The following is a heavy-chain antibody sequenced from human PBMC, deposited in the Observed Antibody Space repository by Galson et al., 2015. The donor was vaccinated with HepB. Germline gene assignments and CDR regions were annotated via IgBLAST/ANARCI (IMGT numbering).Heavy chain of an antibody. V-gene: IGHV3-21*06. D-gene: IGHD4-17*01. Sequence: SLRLSCAASGFTFSGFSMNWVRQAPGKGREWVSFISARSTYIYYAQSVKGRFTISRDNATSSVFLEMNNLRVDDTAVYYCARGLTGDYVFDYWGQGTVVTVSS. CDR1: GFTFSGFS. J-gene: IGHJ4*02. CDR3: ARGLTGDYVFDY. CDR2: ISARSTYI.